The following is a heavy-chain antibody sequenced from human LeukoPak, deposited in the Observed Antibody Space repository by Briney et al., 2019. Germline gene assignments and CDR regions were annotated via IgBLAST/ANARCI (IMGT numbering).Heavy chain of an antibody. V-gene: IGHV3-74*01. CDR3: AGGGYSYGPFDY. CDR2: INSDGSST. CDR1: GFTFSSYW. Sequence: PGGSLRLSCAASGFTFSSYWTHWVRQAPGKGLVWVSRINSDGSSTSYADSVKGRFTISRDNAKNTLYLQMNSLRAEDTAVYYCAGGGYSYGPFDYWGQGTLVTVSS. J-gene: IGHJ4*02. D-gene: IGHD5-18*01.